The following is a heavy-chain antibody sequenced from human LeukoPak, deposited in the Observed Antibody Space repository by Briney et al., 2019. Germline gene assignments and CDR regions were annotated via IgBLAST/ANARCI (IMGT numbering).Heavy chain of an antibody. D-gene: IGHD6-13*01. V-gene: IGHV3-30*03. CDR1: GITFSTYG. CDR2: ISHDGNNK. J-gene: IGHJ6*03. Sequence: GRSLRLSCAASGITFSTYGMYWVRQAPGKGLEWVAVISHDGNNKYYADSVKGRFTISRDDSKSIAYLQMNSLKTEDTAVYYCTRDRLGQQLGRNYYYYMDVWGKGTTVTVSS. CDR3: TRDRLGQQLGRNYYYYMDV.